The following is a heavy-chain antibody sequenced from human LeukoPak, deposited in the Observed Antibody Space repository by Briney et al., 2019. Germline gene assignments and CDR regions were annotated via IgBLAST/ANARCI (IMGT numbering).Heavy chain of an antibody. Sequence: GGSLRLSCAASGFTVSSNYMSWVRQAPGKGLEWVSVIYSGGSTYYADSVKGRFTISRDNSKNTLYLQMNSLRAEDTAVYYCARATYYYSKTYYYYYMDVWGKGTTVTVSS. J-gene: IGHJ6*03. V-gene: IGHV3-53*01. CDR2: IYSGGST. CDR3: ARATYYYSKTYYYYYMDV. CDR1: GFTVSSNY. D-gene: IGHD3-10*01.